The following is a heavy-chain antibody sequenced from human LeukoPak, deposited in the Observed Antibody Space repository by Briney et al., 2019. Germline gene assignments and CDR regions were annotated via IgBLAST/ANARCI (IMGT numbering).Heavy chain of an antibody. CDR3: ARDTYYYDSSGYPVGYFDY. Sequence: SETLSLTCTVSGGSISSYYRSWIRQPPGKGLEWIGYIYYSGSTNYNPSLKSRVTISVDTSKNQFSLRLSSVTAADTAVYYCARDTYYYDSSGYPVGYFDYWGQGTLVTVSS. CDR2: IYYSGST. D-gene: IGHD3-22*01. V-gene: IGHV4-59*01. CDR1: GGSISSYY. J-gene: IGHJ4*02.